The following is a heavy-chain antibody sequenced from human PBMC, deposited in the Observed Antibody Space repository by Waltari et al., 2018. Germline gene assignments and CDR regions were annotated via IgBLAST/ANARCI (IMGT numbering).Heavy chain of an antibody. CDR2: VDPVNGWG. J-gene: IGHJ6*03. V-gene: IGHV1-69-2*01. Sequence: EVQLVQSGAEVKKPGATVKISCKASGYTFTDYYMHWVQQAPGKGLEWMGRVDPVNGWGVGEEKGKGRGKRKEEKGKEKEERGLSSLRSEDTAVYYCATDPLGYQLPYMDVWGKGTTVTVSS. CDR3: ATDPLGYQLPYMDV. CDR1: GYTFTDYY. D-gene: IGHD2-2*01.